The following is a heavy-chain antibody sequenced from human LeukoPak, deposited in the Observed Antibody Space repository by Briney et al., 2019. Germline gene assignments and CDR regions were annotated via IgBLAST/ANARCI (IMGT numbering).Heavy chain of an antibody. D-gene: IGHD2-15*01. Sequence: SETLSLTCAVYGGSFSGYYWSWIRQPPGKGLEWLGEINHSGSTNYNPSLKSRVTISVDTSKNQFSLKLSSVTAADTAVYYCARGKSYCSCGSCYETMIDYWGQGTLVTVSS. V-gene: IGHV4-34*01. J-gene: IGHJ4*02. CDR1: GGSFSGYY. CDR2: INHSGST. CDR3: ARGKSYCSCGSCYETMIDY.